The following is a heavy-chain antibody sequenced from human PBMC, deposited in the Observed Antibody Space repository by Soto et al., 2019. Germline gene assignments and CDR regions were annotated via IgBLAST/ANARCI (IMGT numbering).Heavy chain of an antibody. CDR1: GFTFSGSA. D-gene: IGHD3-3*01. V-gene: IGHV3-73*01. CDR2: IRSKANSYAT. CDR3: TRHPPEWFYGMDV. Sequence: EVQLVESGGGLVQPGGSLKLSCAASGFTFSGSAMHWVRQASGKGLEWVGRIRSKANSYATAYAASVEGRFTISRDDSKNTAYLQMNSLKTEDTAVYYCTRHPPEWFYGMDVWGQGTTVTVSS. J-gene: IGHJ6*02.